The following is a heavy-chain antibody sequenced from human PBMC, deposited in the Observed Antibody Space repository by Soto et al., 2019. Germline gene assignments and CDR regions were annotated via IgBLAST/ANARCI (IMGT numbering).Heavy chain of an antibody. CDR2: IYYSGST. J-gene: IGHJ6*02. CDR1: GGSISSYY. D-gene: IGHD6-13*01. Sequence: SETLSLTCTVSGGSISSYYWSWIRRPPGKGLEWIGYIYYSGSTNYNPSLKSRVTISVDTSKNQFSLKLSSVTAADTAVYYCARDYIAASGDYYGMDVWGQGTTVTVSS. CDR3: ARDYIAASGDYYGMDV. V-gene: IGHV4-59*12.